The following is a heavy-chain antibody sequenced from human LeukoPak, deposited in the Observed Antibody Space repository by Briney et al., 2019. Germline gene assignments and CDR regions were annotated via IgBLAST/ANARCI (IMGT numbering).Heavy chain of an antibody. J-gene: IGHJ4*02. D-gene: IGHD3-22*01. CDR3: ARADRRGYLTPFDY. V-gene: IGHV1-69*05. CDR1: GGTFSSYA. Sequence: SVKVSCKASGGTFSSYAISWVRQAPGQGLEWMGGLIPIFGTANYAQKFQGRVTITTDESTRTAYMELSSVRSEDTAVYYCARADRRGYLTPFDYWGQGTLVTVSS. CDR2: LIPIFGTA.